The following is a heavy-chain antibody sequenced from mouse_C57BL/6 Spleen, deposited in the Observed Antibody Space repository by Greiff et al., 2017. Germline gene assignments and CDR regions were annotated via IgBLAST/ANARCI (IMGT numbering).Heavy chain of an antibody. CDR3: ARSDYYGSSYDWYFDV. CDR1: GYTFTSYW. CDR2: IDTSDSET. Sequence: VQLQQPGAELVRPGSSVKLSCKASGYTFTSYWMHWVKQRPIQGLEWIGNIDTSDSETHYNQKFKDKATLTVDKSSSTAYMQLSSLTSEDSAVYYCARSDYYGSSYDWYFDVWGTGTTVTVSS. D-gene: IGHD1-1*01. J-gene: IGHJ1*03. V-gene: IGHV1-52*01.